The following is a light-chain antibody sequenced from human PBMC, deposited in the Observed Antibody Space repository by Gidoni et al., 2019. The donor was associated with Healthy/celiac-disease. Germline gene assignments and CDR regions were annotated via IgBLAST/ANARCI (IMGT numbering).Light chain of an antibody. CDR2: KAS. J-gene: IGKJ2*01. CDR1: QSISSW. Sequence: DIQLTQPPSTLSASVGDRVTITCRASQSISSWLDWYQQKPGKAPKLLIYKASSLESGVPSRFSGSGSGTEFTLTISSLQPDDFATYYCQQYNSRMYTFGQGTKLEIK. V-gene: IGKV1-5*03. CDR3: QQYNSRMYT.